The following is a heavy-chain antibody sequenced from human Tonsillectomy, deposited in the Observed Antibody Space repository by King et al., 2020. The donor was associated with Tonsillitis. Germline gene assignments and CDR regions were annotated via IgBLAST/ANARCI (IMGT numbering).Heavy chain of an antibody. CDR1: GFTLSNYG. Sequence: VQLVESGGGVVQPGRSLRLSCVASGFTLSNYGMHWVRQAPGKGLEWVALISCDGSHKYYTDSVKGRFTISKDDSKNTLYLQMNRLRAEETAVYYCAKGAMVDIEATIDSDYFDYWGQGTLVTVSS. V-gene: IGHV3-30*18. D-gene: IGHD5-12*01. CDR2: ISCDGSHK. J-gene: IGHJ4*02. CDR3: AKGAMVDIEATIDSDYFDY.